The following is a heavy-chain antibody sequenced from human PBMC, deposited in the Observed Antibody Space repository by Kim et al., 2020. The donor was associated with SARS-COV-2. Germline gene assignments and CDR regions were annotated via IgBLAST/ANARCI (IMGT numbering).Heavy chain of an antibody. Sequence: SETLSLTCSVSGGSISSGDYYWSWIRQPPGRGLEWIGYIYYSGSTYYNPSLKSRVTISKDTSKNQFSLKLSSVTAADTAVYYCAREGRGGYGFFDYWGQG. CDR3: AREGRGGYGFFDY. V-gene: IGHV4-30-4*01. CDR1: GGSISSGDYY. D-gene: IGHD5-12*01. CDR2: IYYSGST. J-gene: IGHJ4*02.